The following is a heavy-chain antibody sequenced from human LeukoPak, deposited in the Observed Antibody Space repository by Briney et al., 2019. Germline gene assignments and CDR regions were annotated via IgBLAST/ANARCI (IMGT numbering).Heavy chain of an antibody. J-gene: IGHJ1*01. Sequence: TGGSLRLSCAASGFTFSSYAMSWVRQAPGKGLEWVSAISGSGGSTYYADSVKGRFTISRDNSKNTLYLQMNSLRAEDTAVYYCAKDLHSSGWSEYFQHWGQGTLVTVSS. CDR2: ISGSGGST. CDR3: AKDLHSSGWSEYFQH. D-gene: IGHD6-19*01. V-gene: IGHV3-23*01. CDR1: GFTFSSYA.